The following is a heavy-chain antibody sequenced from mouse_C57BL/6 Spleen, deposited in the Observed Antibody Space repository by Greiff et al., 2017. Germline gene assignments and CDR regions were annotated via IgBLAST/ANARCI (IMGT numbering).Heavy chain of an antibody. CDR2: IYPGDGDT. J-gene: IGHJ3*01. V-gene: IGHV1-80*01. CDR3: ARSYYGSSYTWFAY. CDR1: GYAFSSYW. D-gene: IGHD1-1*01. Sequence: VQLQQSGAELVKPGASVKISCKASGYAFSSYWMNWVKQRPGKGLEWIGQIYPGDGDTNYNGKFKGKATLTADKSSRTAYMQLSSLTSEDSAVYFCARSYYGSSYTWFAYWGPGTLVTVSA.